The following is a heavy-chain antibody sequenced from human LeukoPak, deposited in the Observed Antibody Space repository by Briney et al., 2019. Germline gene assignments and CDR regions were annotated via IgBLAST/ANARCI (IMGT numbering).Heavy chain of an antibody. V-gene: IGHV3-21*01. CDR1: GFTFTNAW. CDR2: ITSSSSHI. J-gene: IGHJ4*02. Sequence: PGGSLRLSCAASGFTFTNAWMSWVRQAPGKGLRWVSSITSSSSHIYYADPVKGRFTISRDNAKNSLYLQMNSLRAEDTAVYYCARVRATVTPFDYWGQGTLVTVSS. D-gene: IGHD4-17*01. CDR3: ARVRATVTPFDY.